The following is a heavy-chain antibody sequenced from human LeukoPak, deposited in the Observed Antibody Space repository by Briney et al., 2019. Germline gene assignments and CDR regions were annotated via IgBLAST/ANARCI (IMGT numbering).Heavy chain of an antibody. Sequence: ASVKVSCKASGYTFTDTYIHWVRQAPGQGLEWMGWINPDSGDTNSAQRFQGRVTLTRDTSITTAYMELSGLTSDDTAMYYCARSGTVTRNRYFDLWGRGTLVTVSS. V-gene: IGHV1-2*02. CDR3: ARSGTVTRNRYFDL. J-gene: IGHJ2*01. D-gene: IGHD4-17*01. CDR2: INPDSGDT. CDR1: GYTFTDTY.